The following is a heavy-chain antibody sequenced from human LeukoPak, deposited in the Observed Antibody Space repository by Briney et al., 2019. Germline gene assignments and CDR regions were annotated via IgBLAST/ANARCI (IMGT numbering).Heavy chain of an antibody. CDR3: ARVDTAMAIDY. Sequence: ASVKVSCKTSGYTFTSYGISWVRQAPGQGLEWMGWISAYNGNTDYAQNLQDRVTMTTDTSTSTAYMELGSLRSDDTAVYYCARVDTAMAIDYWGQGTLVTVSS. CDR2: ISAYNGNT. V-gene: IGHV1-18*01. D-gene: IGHD5-18*01. J-gene: IGHJ4*02. CDR1: GYTFTSYG.